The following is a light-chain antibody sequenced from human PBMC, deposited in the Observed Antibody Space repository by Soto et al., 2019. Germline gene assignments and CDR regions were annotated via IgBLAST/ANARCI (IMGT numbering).Light chain of an antibody. V-gene: IGLV2-14*01. CDR1: SSDVGAYNY. J-gene: IGLJ1*01. CDR3: SSYTNTNTRV. Sequence: QSALTQPASVSASPGQSITISYTGTSSDVGAYNYVSWYQRHPGKAPKLLIFEVSYRPSGVSSRFPGSKSGNTASLTISGLQAEDEADYYCSSYTNTNTRVFGSGTKVTVL. CDR2: EVS.